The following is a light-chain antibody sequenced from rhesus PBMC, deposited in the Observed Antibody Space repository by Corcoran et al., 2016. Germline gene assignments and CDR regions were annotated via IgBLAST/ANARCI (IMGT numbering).Light chain of an antibody. V-gene: IGKV1-25*01. CDR2: EAS. CDR3: QHYSSTPRT. CDR1: QGITND. J-gene: IGKJ1*01. Sequence: DIQMTQSPSSLSASVGDRVTITCRASQGITNDLAWYQKKPGDTPKLLIYEASTLQRGIPSRFSGSVSGTKFTLTITSLQSEDFGTYHCQHYSSTPRTFGQGTKVEI.